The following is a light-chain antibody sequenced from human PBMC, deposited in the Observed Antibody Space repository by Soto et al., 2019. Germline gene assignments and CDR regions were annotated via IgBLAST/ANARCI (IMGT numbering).Light chain of an antibody. CDR2: LGS. CDR1: QILLHSNGYNY. Sequence: DIVMTQSPLSLPVTPGEPASISCRSSQILLHSNGYNYLDWYLQKPGQSPQLLIYLGSNRASGVPDRFSGSGSGTDFTLKISRVEAEDVGVYYCMQALPLGTFGGGTKVEIK. J-gene: IGKJ4*01. V-gene: IGKV2-28*01. CDR3: MQALPLGT.